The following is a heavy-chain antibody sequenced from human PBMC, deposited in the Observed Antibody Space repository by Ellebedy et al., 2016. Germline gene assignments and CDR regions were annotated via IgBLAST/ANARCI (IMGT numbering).Heavy chain of an antibody. Sequence: SETLSLXCAVYGGSFSGYYWSWIRQPPGKGLEWIGEINHSGSTNYNPSLKSRVTISVDTSKNQFSLKLSSVTAADTAVYYCARGRVATVFYYYYGMDVWGQGTTVTVSS. CDR3: ARGRVATVFYYYYGMDV. CDR1: GGSFSGYY. D-gene: IGHD5-12*01. V-gene: IGHV4-34*01. J-gene: IGHJ6*02. CDR2: INHSGST.